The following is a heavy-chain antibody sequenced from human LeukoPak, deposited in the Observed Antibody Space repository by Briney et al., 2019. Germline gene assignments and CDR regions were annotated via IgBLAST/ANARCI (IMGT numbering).Heavy chain of an antibody. J-gene: IGHJ4*02. CDR1: GFTFSDYY. D-gene: IGHD2-2*01. CDR2: ISSSSSYT. V-gene: IGHV3-11*05. Sequence: GGSLRLPCAASGFTFSDYYMSWIRQAPGKGLEWVSHISSSSSYTNYADSVKGRFTISRDNAKNSLYLQTNSLRAEDTAVYYCARARYAAPVDYWGQGTLVTVSS. CDR3: ARARYAAPVDY.